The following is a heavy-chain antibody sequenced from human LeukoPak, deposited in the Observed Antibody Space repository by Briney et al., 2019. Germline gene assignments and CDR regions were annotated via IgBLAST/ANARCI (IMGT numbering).Heavy chain of an antibody. CDR2: IQNSGTT. CDR3: ARWAVTGITY. J-gene: IGHJ4*02. V-gene: IGHV4-38-2*01. D-gene: IGHD6-19*01. Sequence: SETLSLTCAVSNYSIRSGYYWGRIRQPPGKGLVWIASIQNSGTTYFNPSLKSRVTISADMSTNQFSLKLTSVTAADTAVYYCARWAVTGITYWGQGALVTVSS. CDR1: NYSIRSGYY.